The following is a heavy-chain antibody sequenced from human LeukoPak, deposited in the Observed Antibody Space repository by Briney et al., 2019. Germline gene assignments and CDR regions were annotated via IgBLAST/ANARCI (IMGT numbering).Heavy chain of an antibody. CDR3: ARDPGFTIFGVVITHSPSYYFDY. V-gene: IGHV4-59*01. CDR1: GGSISSYY. D-gene: IGHD3-3*01. Sequence: PSETLSLTCTVSGGSISSYYWSWIRQPPGKGLERIGYIYYSGSTNYNPSLKSRVTISVDTSKNQFSLKLSSVTAADTAVYYCARDPGFTIFGVVITHSPSYYFDYWGQGTLVTVSS. CDR2: IYYSGST. J-gene: IGHJ4*02.